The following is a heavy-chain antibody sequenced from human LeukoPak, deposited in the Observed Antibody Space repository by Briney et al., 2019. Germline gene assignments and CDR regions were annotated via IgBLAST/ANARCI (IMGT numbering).Heavy chain of an antibody. CDR3: VRMDYFDWLQDY. V-gene: IGHV3-7*01. J-gene: IGHJ4*02. CDR2: IKEDGSQK. D-gene: IGHD3-9*01. CDR1: GFTFSKHW. Sequence: VGSLRLACAASGFTFSKHWMNCVRQAPGKGLEGVANIKEDGSQKYYADSVKGRFTITRENAQNSLYLQMNSLRVEDTAIYYCVRMDYFDWLQDYWGQGTRVIVSS.